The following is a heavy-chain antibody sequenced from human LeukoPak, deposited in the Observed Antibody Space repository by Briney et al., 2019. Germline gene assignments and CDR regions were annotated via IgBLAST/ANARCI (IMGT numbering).Heavy chain of an antibody. CDR3: AKDLWRSSSSSTGTDAFDI. CDR2: IRYDGSNK. Sequence: PGGSLRLSCAASGFTFSSYGMHWVRQAPGKGLEWVAFIRYDGSNKYYADSVKGRFTISRDNSKNTLYLQMNSLRAEDTAVYYYAKDLWRSSSSSTGTDAFDIWGQGTMVTVSS. CDR1: GFTFSSYG. J-gene: IGHJ3*02. V-gene: IGHV3-30*02. D-gene: IGHD6-6*01.